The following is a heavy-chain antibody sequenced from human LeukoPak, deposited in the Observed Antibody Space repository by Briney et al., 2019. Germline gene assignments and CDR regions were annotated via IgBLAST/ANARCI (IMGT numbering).Heavy chain of an antibody. J-gene: IGHJ3*01. D-gene: IGHD1-14*01. Sequence: GGSLRLSCAASGFTFGNSWVHWVRQAPGKGLVWVSLINADGSTATYADSVKGQFTISRDNARNTLSLQMNSLIIEDTAVYYCVVVVEPPDSDGFDVWGQGTMITVSS. V-gene: IGHV3-74*01. CDR2: INADGSTA. CDR1: GFTFGNSW. CDR3: VVVVEPPDSDGFDV.